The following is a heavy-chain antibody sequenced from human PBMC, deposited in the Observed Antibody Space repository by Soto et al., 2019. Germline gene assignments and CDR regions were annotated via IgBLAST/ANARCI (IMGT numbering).Heavy chain of an antibody. D-gene: IGHD2-15*01. CDR3: ARDGRRDIVVVVAATCYFDY. J-gene: IGHJ4*02. CDR1: GFTFSSYA. Sequence: GGSLRLSCAASGFTFSSYAMHWVRQAPGKGLEWVAVISYDGSNKYYADSVKGRFTISRDNSKNTLYLQMNSLRAEDTAVYYCARDGRRDIVVVVAATCYFDYWGQGTLVTVSS. CDR2: ISYDGSNK. V-gene: IGHV3-30-3*01.